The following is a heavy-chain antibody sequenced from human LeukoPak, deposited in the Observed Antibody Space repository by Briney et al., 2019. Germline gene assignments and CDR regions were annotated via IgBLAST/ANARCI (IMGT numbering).Heavy chain of an antibody. D-gene: IGHD3-10*01. CDR3: ARDPAFGAFDI. J-gene: IGHJ3*02. Sequence: PGGSLRLSCAATGFTFSSSWMTWVRQAPGKGLEWVAIIKPDGSDKSYADSVRGRFTISRDNAKNSLYLHMNGLRVEDTSVYYCARDPAFGAFDIWGRGTLVTVSS. V-gene: IGHV3-7*01. CDR2: IKPDGSDK. CDR1: GFTFSSSW.